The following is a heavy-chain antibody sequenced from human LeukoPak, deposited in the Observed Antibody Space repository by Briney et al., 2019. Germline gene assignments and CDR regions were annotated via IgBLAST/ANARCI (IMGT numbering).Heavy chain of an antibody. J-gene: IGHJ4*02. CDR2: INHSGST. CDR1: GGSFSGYY. Sequence: SETLSLTCAVYGGSFSGYYWSWIRQPPGKGLEWIGEINHSGSTNYNPSLKSRVTISVDRSKNQFSLKLSSVTAADTAVYYCARQATSGTLDYWGQGTLVTVSS. D-gene: IGHD3-10*01. CDR3: ARQATSGTLDY. V-gene: IGHV4-34*01.